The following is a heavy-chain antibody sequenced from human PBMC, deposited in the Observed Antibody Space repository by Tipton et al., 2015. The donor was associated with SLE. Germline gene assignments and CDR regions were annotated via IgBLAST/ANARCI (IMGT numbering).Heavy chain of an antibody. D-gene: IGHD4-11*01. Sequence: QLVQSGAEVKEPGASVKVSCKASGYTFTNYGISWMRQAPGQGLEWMGWISAYNGNTNYAQKLQGRVTLTTDTSTSTAYMELRSLRSDDTAVYYCARAGPTITSWNGMDVWGQGTTVTVSS. CDR3: ARAGPTITSWNGMDV. CDR2: ISAYNGNT. CDR1: GYTFTNYG. J-gene: IGHJ6*02. V-gene: IGHV1-18*01.